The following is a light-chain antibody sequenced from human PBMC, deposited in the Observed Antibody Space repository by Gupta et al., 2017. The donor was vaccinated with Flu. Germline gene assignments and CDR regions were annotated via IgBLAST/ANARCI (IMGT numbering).Light chain of an antibody. CDR1: QSISSW. CDR2: KTS. V-gene: IGKV1-5*03. CDR3: QQYNSYPWT. J-gene: IGKJ1*01. Sequence: DIQMTQSPSTLSASVGDRVTITYRASQSISSWLAWYQQKPGKAPKILIYKTSSLESGVPSRFSGSGSGTEFTLTISSLQPDDFATYYCQQYNSYPWTFGQGTKVEVK.